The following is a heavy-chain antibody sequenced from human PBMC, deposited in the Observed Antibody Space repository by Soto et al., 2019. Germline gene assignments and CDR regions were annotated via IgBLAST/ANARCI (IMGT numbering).Heavy chain of an antibody. CDR1: GLTFSSYA. CDR3: ARFRGEDYYGMDV. Sequence: PGGSLRLSCAASGLTFSSYAMSWVRQAPGKGLEWVSVIYSGGSTYYADSVKGRFTISRHNSKNTLYLQMNSLRAEDTAVYYCARFRGEDYYGMDVWGQGTTVTVAS. J-gene: IGHJ6*02. CDR2: IYSGGST. D-gene: IGHD6-25*01. V-gene: IGHV3-53*04.